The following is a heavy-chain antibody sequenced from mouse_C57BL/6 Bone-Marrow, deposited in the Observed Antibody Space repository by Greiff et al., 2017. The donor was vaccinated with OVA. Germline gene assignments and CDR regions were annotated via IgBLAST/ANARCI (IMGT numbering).Heavy chain of an antibody. CDR1: GYTFTDYY. V-gene: IGHV1-19*01. CDR3: ARGEIYDGYPAWFAY. CDR2: INPYNGGT. Sequence: VQLQQSGPVLVKPGASVKMSCKASGYTFTDYYMNWVKQSHGKSLEWIGVINPYNGGTSYNQKFKGKATLTVDKSSSTAYMELNSLTSEDSAVYYCARGEIYDGYPAWFAYWGQGTLVTVSA. D-gene: IGHD2-3*01. J-gene: IGHJ3*01.